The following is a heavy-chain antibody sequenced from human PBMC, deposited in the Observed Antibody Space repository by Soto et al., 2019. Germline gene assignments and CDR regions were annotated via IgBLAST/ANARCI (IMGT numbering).Heavy chain of an antibody. CDR2: INHSGST. CDR1: GGSFSGYY. V-gene: IGHV4-34*01. Sequence: SETLSLTCAVYGGSFSGYYWSWIRQPPGKGLEWIGEINHSGSTNYNPSLKSRVTISVDTSKNQFSLKLSSVTAADTAVYYCARGHYDFWSGYYYYYMDVWGKGTTVTVSS. D-gene: IGHD3-3*01. CDR3: ARGHYDFWSGYYYYYMDV. J-gene: IGHJ6*03.